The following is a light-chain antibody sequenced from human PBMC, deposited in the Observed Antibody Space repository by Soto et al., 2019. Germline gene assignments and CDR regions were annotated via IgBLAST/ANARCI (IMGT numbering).Light chain of an antibody. CDR3: QQYGSSPPIT. CDR1: QSVSSSY. V-gene: IGKV3-20*01. Sequence: EIVLTQSPGTLSLSPGERATLSYRASQSVSSSYLAWYQQKPGQAPRLLIYGASSRATGIPDRFSGSGSRTDFTLTISRLEPEDFAVYYCQQYGSSPPITFGQGTRLEIK. CDR2: GAS. J-gene: IGKJ5*01.